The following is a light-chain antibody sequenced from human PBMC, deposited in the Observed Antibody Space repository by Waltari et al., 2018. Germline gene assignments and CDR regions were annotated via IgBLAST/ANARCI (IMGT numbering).Light chain of an antibody. J-gene: IGLJ2*01. Sequence: SYELTQPPSVSVSPGQTARIACSGDSLPRQYASWYQQKSGQAPVLLIFKNNGRPSGIPDRFLGSRPETRVTLTIIGVQAEDEADYYCQSADSTATYAVFGGGTKLTV. CDR2: KNN. V-gene: IGLV3-25*03. CDR1: SLPRQY. CDR3: QSADSTATYAV.